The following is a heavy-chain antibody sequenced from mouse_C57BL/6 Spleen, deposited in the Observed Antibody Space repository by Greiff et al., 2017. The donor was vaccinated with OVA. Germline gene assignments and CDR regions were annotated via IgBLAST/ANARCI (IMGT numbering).Heavy chain of an antibody. CDR1: GYTFTSYW. CDR2: IYPGSGST. CDR3: AKVGIYYDPAWFAY. Sequence: QVQLQQPGAELVKPGASVKMSCKASGYTFTSYWITWVKQRPGQGLEWIGDIYPGSGSTNYNEKFKSKATLTVDTSSSTAYMQLSSLTSEDSAVYYCAKVGIYYDPAWFAYWGQGTLVTVSA. J-gene: IGHJ3*01. D-gene: IGHD2-4*01. V-gene: IGHV1-55*01.